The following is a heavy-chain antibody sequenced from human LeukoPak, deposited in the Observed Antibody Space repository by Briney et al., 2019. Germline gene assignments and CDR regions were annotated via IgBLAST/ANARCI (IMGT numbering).Heavy chain of an antibody. Sequence: QPGGSLRLACAASGFTFSSYGMHWVRHAPGKGLEWVAVIWYDGSNKYYADSVKGRFTISRDNSKNTLYLQMNSLRAEDTAVYYCARDWNGKYDYWGQGILVTVSS. J-gene: IGHJ4*02. D-gene: IGHD1-1*01. CDR3: ARDWNGKYDY. V-gene: IGHV3-33*01. CDR2: IWYDGSNK. CDR1: GFTFSSYG.